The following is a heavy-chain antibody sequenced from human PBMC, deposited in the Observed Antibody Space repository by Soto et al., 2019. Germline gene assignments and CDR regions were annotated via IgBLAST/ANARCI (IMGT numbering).Heavy chain of an antibody. D-gene: IGHD3-3*01. CDR1: GFTFSSYW. CDR3: ARDKPSYDFWSGYYGPPHYYYYYGMDV. J-gene: IGHJ6*02. CDR2: IKQDGSEK. Sequence: PGGSLRLSCAASGFTFSSYWMSWVRQAPGKGLEWVANIKQDGSEKYYVDSVKGRFTISRDNAKNSLYLQMNSLRAEDTAVYYCARDKPSYDFWSGYYGPPHYYYYYGMDVWGQGTTVTVSS. V-gene: IGHV3-7*01.